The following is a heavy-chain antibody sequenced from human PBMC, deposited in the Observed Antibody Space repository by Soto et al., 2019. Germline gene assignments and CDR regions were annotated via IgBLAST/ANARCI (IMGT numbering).Heavy chain of an antibody. CDR2: ISSSSSYI. Sequence: GGSLKLSCAASGFTFSSYSMNLVRPAPGKGLEWVSSISSSSSYIYYADSVKGRFTISRDNAKNSLYLQMNSLRAEDTAVYYCARVSSSWPKTYYYYGMDVWGQGTTVTVSS. V-gene: IGHV3-21*01. CDR3: ARVSSSWPKTYYYYGMDV. CDR1: GFTFSSYS. J-gene: IGHJ6*02. D-gene: IGHD6-13*01.